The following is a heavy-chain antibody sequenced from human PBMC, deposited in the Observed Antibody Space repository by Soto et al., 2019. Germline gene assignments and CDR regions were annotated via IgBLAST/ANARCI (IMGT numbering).Heavy chain of an antibody. D-gene: IGHD2-2*01. Sequence: GGSLRLSCAASGFTVSSNYMSWVRQAPGKGLEWVSVIYSGGSTYYADSVKGRFTISRDNSKNTLYLQMNSLRAEDTAVYYCAREKWYCSSTSCFLEYFQHWGQGTLVTVSS. J-gene: IGHJ1*01. CDR2: IYSGGST. V-gene: IGHV3-53*01. CDR1: GFTVSSNY. CDR3: AREKWYCSSTSCFLEYFQH.